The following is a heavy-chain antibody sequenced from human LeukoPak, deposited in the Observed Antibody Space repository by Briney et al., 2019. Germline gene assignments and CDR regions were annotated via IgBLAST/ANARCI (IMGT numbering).Heavy chain of an antibody. J-gene: IGHJ5*02. V-gene: IGHV3-23*01. D-gene: IGHD6-6*01. CDR2: ITGSGENA. CDR3: AKDHMFSSSSSWFDP. CDR1: GFDFYNYD. Sequence: PGESLRLSCTASGFDFYNYDMAWVRLAPGKGLEWVSGITGSGENAYFADSVKGRFTISRDNSKNTLHLEMHSLRAEDTAVYYCAKDHMFSSSSSWFDPWGQGTLVIVSS.